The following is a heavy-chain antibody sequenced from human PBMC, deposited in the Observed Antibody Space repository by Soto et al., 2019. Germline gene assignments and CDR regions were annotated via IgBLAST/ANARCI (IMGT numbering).Heavy chain of an antibody. CDR3: ASYGSGSYFDY. V-gene: IGHV4-4*02. D-gene: IGHD3-10*01. CDR1: GGSISSSNW. Sequence: SETLSLTCAVSGGSISSSNWWSWVRQPPGKGLEWIGEIYHSGSTNYNPSLKSRVTISVGKSKNQFSLKLSSVTAADTAVYYCASYGSGSYFDYWGQGTLVTVSS. CDR2: IYHSGST. J-gene: IGHJ4*02.